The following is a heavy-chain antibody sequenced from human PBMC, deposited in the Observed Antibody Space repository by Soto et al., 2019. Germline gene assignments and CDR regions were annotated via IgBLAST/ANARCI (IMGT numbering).Heavy chain of an antibody. J-gene: IGHJ4*02. CDR3: ARAGYSYGFDS. D-gene: IGHD5-18*01. Sequence: SETLSLTCTVSRGSITSSSYYWGWIRRPPGRGLEWIGSLYYSGGTYYKPSLKSRVTISVDTSKSQFSLKMTSVTAADTAVYYCARAGYSYGFDSWGQGTLVTVSS. CDR2: LYYSGGT. CDR1: RGSITSSSYY. V-gene: IGHV4-39*01.